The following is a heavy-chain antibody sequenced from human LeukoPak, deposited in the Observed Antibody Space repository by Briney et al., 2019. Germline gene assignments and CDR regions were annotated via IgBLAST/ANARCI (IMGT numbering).Heavy chain of an antibody. J-gene: IGHJ4*02. D-gene: IGHD2-8*01. CDR3: SRENGAFSPFGY. CDR2: ISLSGLT. Sequence: SETLSLTCGVSGGSISSTNWWSWVRQHPGQELEWIGEISLSGLTNYNPSLNSRVTVSLDKSKNQLSLHLTSVTAADTAVYYCSRENGAFSPFGYWGQGTLVTVPS. V-gene: IGHV4-4*02. CDR1: GGSISSTNW.